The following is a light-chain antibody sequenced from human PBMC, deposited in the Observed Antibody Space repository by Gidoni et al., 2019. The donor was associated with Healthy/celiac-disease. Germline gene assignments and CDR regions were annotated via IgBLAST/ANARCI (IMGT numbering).Light chain of an antibody. Sequence: DIQMTQSPSSLSASVGDRVTITCRASQSISSYLNWYQQKPGKAPKLLIYAASSLQSGVPSRFGGSGSGTDFTLTISSLQPEDFATYYCQQSYSTLWTFGQGTKLEIK. V-gene: IGKV1-39*01. CDR3: QQSYSTLWT. CDR1: QSISSY. J-gene: IGKJ2*02. CDR2: AAS.